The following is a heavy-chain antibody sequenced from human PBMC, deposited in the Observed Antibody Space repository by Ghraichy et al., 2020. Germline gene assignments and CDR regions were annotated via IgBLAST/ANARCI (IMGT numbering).Heavy chain of an antibody. V-gene: IGHV3-66*01. CDR1: GFDVTSNN. CDR3: TGDIKTVVTSVWLRY. J-gene: IGHJ4*02. CDR2: IYGGGDT. Sequence: GGSLRLSCAASGFDVTSNNMSWVRQAPGKGLEWVSVIYGGGDTYYADSVKGRFTISKDNSKHTLYLQMSSLRDNDTAIYYCTGDIKTVVTSVWLRYWGQGTLITVSS. D-gene: IGHD2-21*02.